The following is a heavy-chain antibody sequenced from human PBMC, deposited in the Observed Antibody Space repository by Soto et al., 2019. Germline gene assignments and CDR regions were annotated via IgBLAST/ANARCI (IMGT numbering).Heavy chain of an antibody. Sequence: EVQLVQSGAEVKQPGESLKISCKGTGYSFDSFWIGWVRQKPGKGLEWLGIIYPGDSETRYSPSFQGQVAISVDKSTTTAYLQWSSLKVSDTAMYYCARPPASDIFTGQGNPFNIWGPGTMVSVSS. CDR2: IYPGDSET. CDR3: ARPPASDIFTGQGNPFNI. D-gene: IGHD3-9*01. CDR1: GYSFDSFW. V-gene: IGHV5-51*03. J-gene: IGHJ3*02.